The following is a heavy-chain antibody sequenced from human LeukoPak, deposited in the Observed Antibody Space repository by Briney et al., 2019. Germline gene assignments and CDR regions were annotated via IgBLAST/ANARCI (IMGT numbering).Heavy chain of an antibody. CDR1: GYIFAHNG. CDR3: ATDLAATNYIFDY. D-gene: IGHD2-15*01. CDR2: ISAYNGDT. J-gene: IGHJ4*02. V-gene: IGHV1-18*01. Sequence: ASVNVSCKASGYIFAHNGISWVRQAPGQGPEWMGWISAYNGDTNYAQNFQGRVTMTRDTSTSTVYMELRRLRSDDTAVYYCATDLAATNYIFDYWGQGTLVTVSS.